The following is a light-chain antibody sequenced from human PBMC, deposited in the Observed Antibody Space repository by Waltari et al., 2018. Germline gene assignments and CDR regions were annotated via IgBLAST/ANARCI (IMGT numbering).Light chain of an antibody. J-gene: IGKJ2*01. V-gene: IGKV1-12*01. CDR1: QGISRY. CDR3: QQANNFPYT. Sequence: DIQMPQSPSSVSASLGDNVTLTCRASQGISRYLAWYQQAPGKAPKLLMYASSNLQSEFPLRFSGSGSGTDFTLTISGLQPEDIGTYYCQQANNFPYTFGQGTKLEIK. CDR2: ASS.